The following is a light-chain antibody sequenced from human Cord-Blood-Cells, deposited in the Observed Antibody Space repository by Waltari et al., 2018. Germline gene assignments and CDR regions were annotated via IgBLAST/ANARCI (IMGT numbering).Light chain of an antibody. V-gene: IGKV3-11*01. CDR1: RSVSSY. Sequence: PGERATLSCRASRSVSSYLAWYQQKPRQAPRLLIYDASNRATGIPARFSGSGSGTDFTLTISSREPEDFAVYYCQQRSNWPPLTFGGGTKVEIK. CDR3: QQRSNWPPLT. CDR2: DAS. J-gene: IGKJ4*01.